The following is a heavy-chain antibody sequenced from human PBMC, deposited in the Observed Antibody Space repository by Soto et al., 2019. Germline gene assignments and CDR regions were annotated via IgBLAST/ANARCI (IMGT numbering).Heavy chain of an antibody. CDR2: IHYTGST. Sequence: QLQLQESGPGLVKPSETLSLTCTVSGGSIDSSSYHWAWIRQPPGKGLEWIGSIHYTGSTYYNPSLKSRVTISVHTSKNQFSLKLSSVTAADTAVYYCARRGDYGDYPFDYWGQGTLVTVSS. CDR3: ARRGDYGDYPFDY. J-gene: IGHJ4*02. CDR1: GGSIDSSSYH. D-gene: IGHD4-17*01. V-gene: IGHV4-39*01.